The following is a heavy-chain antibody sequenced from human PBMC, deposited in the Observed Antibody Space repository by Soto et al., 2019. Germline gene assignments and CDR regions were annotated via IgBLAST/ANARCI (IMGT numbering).Heavy chain of an antibody. D-gene: IGHD3-9*01. V-gene: IGHV1-18*01. Sequence: QGHLMISGAEVKKPGASVNVSCKASGSTFSSYGVSWVRQAPGQGLEWMGWISGYNRNTQYAQELQDRVTITTDTSTSTAYMELRSLRSDDTGIYYCATGMGGSVVTGYPPFDYWGQGTLVTVSS. CDR2: ISGYNRNT. CDR3: ATGMGGSVVTGYPPFDY. CDR1: GSTFSSYG. J-gene: IGHJ4*02.